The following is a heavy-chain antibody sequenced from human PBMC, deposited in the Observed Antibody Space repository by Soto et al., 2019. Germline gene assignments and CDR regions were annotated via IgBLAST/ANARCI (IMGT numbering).Heavy chain of an antibody. Sequence: GESLKISCQGSRYSFTTYWIGWVRQLPWKGLEWMGIIYPGDSDTNYSPSFQGHVTISADKSISTAYLQWSSLKASDTAMYYCARLQAAAGDNDLTFDYWGQGTLVTVSS. CDR3: ARLQAAAGDNDLTFDY. CDR1: RYSFTTYW. J-gene: IGHJ4*02. CDR2: IYPGDSDT. D-gene: IGHD6-13*01. V-gene: IGHV5-51*01.